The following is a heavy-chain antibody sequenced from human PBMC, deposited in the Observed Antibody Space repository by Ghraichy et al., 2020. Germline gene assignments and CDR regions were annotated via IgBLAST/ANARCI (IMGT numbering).Heavy chain of an antibody. CDR2: ISYDGSNK. D-gene: IGHD3-10*01. V-gene: IGHV3-30*03. Sequence: GESLNISCAASGFTFSSYGMHWVRQAPGKGLEWVAVISYDGSNKYYADSVKGRFTISRDNSKNTLYLQMNSLRAEDTAVYYCACYGSGSYYYFDYWGQGTLVTVSS. CDR3: ACYGSGSYYYFDY. J-gene: IGHJ4*02. CDR1: GFTFSSYG.